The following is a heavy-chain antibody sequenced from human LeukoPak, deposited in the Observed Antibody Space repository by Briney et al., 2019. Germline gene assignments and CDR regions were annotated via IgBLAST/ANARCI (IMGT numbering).Heavy chain of an antibody. CDR1: GYRFSSYW. J-gene: IGHJ4*02. D-gene: IGHD4/OR15-4a*01. V-gene: IGHV5-51*01. CDR2: IYPGDSDT. Sequence: GESLKISCKGSGYRFSSYWIGWVRQMPGKGLEWMGIIYPGDSDTRYSPSFQGQVTISADKSISTAYLQWSSLKASDTAMYYCARSSANYAIDYWGQGTLVTVSS. CDR3: ARSSANYAIDY.